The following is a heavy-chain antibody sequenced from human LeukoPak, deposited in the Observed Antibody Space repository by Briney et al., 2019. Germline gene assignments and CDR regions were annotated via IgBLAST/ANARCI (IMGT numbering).Heavy chain of an antibody. D-gene: IGHD1-26*01. CDR1: GFTFSSYS. V-gene: IGHV3-48*01. CDR2: ISSSSSTI. J-gene: IGHJ4*02. Sequence: GGSLRLSCAASGFTFSSYSMNWVRQAPGKGLEWVSYISSSSSTIYYAGSVKGRFTISRDNAKNSLFLQMNSLRAEDTAVYYCARSRGSSGSYPFDYWGQGTLVTASS. CDR3: ARSRGSSGSYPFDY.